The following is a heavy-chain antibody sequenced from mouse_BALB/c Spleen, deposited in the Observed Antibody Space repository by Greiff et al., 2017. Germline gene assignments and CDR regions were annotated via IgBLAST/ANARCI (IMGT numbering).Heavy chain of an antibody. D-gene: IGHD2-4*01. J-gene: IGHJ4*01. CDR2: ISDGGSYT. Sequence: EVKLMESGGGLVKPGGSLKLSCAASGFTFSDYYMYWVRQTPEKRLEWVATISDGGSYTYYPDSVKGRFTISRDNAKNNLYLQMSSLKSEDTAMYYCARDGDYDGGAMDYWGQGTSVTVSS. V-gene: IGHV5-4*02. CDR1: GFTFSDYY. CDR3: ARDGDYDGGAMDY.